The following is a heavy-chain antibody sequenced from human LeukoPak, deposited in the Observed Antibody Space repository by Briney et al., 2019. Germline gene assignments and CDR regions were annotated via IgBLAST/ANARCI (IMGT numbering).Heavy chain of an antibody. CDR3: AVAYYYYNLDV. CDR2: INHSGST. V-gene: IGHV4-34*01. Sequence: SETLSLTCAVYGGSFSDYYRSWIRQPPGKGLEWIGEINHSGSTNYNPSLKSRITISVDTSKNHFSLRLSSVTAADTAVYYCAVAYYYYNLDVWGQGTTVTVSS. D-gene: IGHD5-12*01. J-gene: IGHJ6*02. CDR1: GGSFSDYY.